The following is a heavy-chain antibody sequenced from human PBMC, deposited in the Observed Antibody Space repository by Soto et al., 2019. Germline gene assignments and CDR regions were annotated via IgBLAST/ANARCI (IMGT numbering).Heavy chain of an antibody. CDR1: GGSISSYY. Sequence: SETLSLTCTVSGGSISSYYWSWIRQPPGKGLEWIGYIYYSGSTNYNPSLKSRVTISVDTSKNQFSLKLSSVTAADTAVYYCASETRAVTGYYVWGQGTLVTVSS. CDR3: ASETRAVTGYYV. CDR2: IYYSGST. J-gene: IGHJ4*02. D-gene: IGHD3-9*01. V-gene: IGHV4-59*08.